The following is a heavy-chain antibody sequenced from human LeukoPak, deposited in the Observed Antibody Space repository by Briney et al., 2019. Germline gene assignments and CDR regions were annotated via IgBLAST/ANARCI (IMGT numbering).Heavy chain of an antibody. D-gene: IGHD3-22*01. V-gene: IGHV3-48*04. Sequence: GGSLRLSCAASGFTFSSYWMSWVRQAPGKGLEWVSYISSSGSTIYYADSVKGRFTISRDNAKNSLYLQMNSLRAEDTAVYYCARDRSVGSDYYDSSGAFDYWGQGTLVTVSS. CDR3: ARDRSVGSDYYDSSGAFDY. J-gene: IGHJ4*02. CDR2: ISSSGSTI. CDR1: GFTFSSYW.